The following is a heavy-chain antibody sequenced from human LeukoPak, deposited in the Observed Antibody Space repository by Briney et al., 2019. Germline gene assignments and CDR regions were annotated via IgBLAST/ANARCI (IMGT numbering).Heavy chain of an antibody. CDR1: GGTFISYT. V-gene: IGHV1-69*04. CDR2: IIPILGIA. CDR3: ARDRHYDILTGSLFDY. D-gene: IGHD3-9*01. J-gene: IGHJ4*02. Sequence: SVKVSCKASGGTFISYTISWVRQAPGQGLEWMGRIIPILGIANYAQKFQGRVTITADKSTSTAYMELSSLRSEDTAVYYCARDRHYDILTGSLFDYWGQGTLVTVSS.